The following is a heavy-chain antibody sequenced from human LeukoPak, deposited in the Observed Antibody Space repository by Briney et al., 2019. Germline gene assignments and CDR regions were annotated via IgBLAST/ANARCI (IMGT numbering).Heavy chain of an antibody. CDR2: MYSDGST. Sequence: GGSLRLSCAVSGFIVNTYYMSWVRQAPGKGRGWVSIMYSDGSTYFADSVKGRFTISRDPSKNTLFLQINSLRAEDTAVYYCARIYSGSHYSWGQGTLVTISS. CDR3: ARIYSGSHYS. J-gene: IGHJ4*02. CDR1: GFIVNTYY. D-gene: IGHD1-26*01. V-gene: IGHV3-53*01.